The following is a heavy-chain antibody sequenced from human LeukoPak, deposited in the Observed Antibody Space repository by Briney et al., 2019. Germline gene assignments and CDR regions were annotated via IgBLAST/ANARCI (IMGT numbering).Heavy chain of an antibody. CDR1: GGSISSYY. CDR3: ARGSADTMVRGVIITAWFDP. J-gene: IGHJ5*02. Sequence: SETLSLTCTVSGGSISSYYWSWIRQPAGKGLEWIWRIYTSGSTNYNPSLKSRVTMSVDTSKNQFSLKLSSVTAADTAVYYCARGSADTMVRGVIITAWFDPWGQGTLVTVSS. V-gene: IGHV4-4*07. CDR2: IYTSGST. D-gene: IGHD3-10*01.